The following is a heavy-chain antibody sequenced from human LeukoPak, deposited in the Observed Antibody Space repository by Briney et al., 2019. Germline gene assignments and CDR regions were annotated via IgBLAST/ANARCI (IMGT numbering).Heavy chain of an antibody. J-gene: IGHJ6*02. CDR3: ARLFNYDSSGYYYSTANSYYYGMDV. D-gene: IGHD3-22*01. V-gene: IGHV3-11*03. Sequence: GGSLRLSCAASGFTFRDYYRSWMPQAPEKGLEWVSYISSIISYTNYTDSVKGRFTISRDNAKKSLYLQMNRVRAEDTDVYYCARLFNYDSSGYYYSTANSYYYGMDVWGQGTTVTVSS. CDR2: ISSIISYT. CDR1: GFTFRDYY.